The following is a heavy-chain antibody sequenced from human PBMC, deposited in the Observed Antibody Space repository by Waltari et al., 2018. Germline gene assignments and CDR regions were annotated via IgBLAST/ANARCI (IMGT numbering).Heavy chain of an antibody. V-gene: IGHV3-9*03. CDR3: AKDIEVGATGGGFDY. Sequence: EVQLVESGGGLVQPGRSLRLSCAASGFPFADYAMHWVRHAPGKGLEWVSGISWNSGSIGYADSGKGRFTISRDNAKNSLYLQMNSLRAEDMALYYCAKDIEVGATGGGFDYWGQGTLVTVSS. CDR1: GFPFADYA. CDR2: ISWNSGSI. J-gene: IGHJ4*02. D-gene: IGHD1-26*01.